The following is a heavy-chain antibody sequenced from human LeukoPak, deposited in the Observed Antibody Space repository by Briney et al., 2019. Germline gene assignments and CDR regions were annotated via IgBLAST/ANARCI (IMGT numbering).Heavy chain of an antibody. J-gene: IGHJ4*02. D-gene: IGHD6-13*01. V-gene: IGHV4-31*03. Sequence: SETLSLTCTVSGGSISSGGYYWSWIRQHPGKGLEWIGYIYYSGSTYYNPSLKGRVTISVDTSKNQFSLKLSSVTAADTAVYYCARSLGKKYSSSWYYFDYWGQGTLVTVSS. CDR2: IYYSGST. CDR3: ARSLGKKYSSSWYYFDY. CDR1: GGSISSGGYY.